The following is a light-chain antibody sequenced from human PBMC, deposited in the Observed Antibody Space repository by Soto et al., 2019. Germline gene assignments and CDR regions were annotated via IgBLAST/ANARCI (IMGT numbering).Light chain of an antibody. CDR1: SSDVGAYGY. V-gene: IGLV2-14*01. Sequence: QSALTQPASVSGSPGQSITISCTGTSSDVGAYGYVSWYQQHPGKSPKIILYEVNNRPSGLSHRFSGSKSGNTASLTISGLQAEDEADYYCSSYTTINTWVFGGGTKLTVL. CDR3: SSYTTINTWV. CDR2: EVN. J-gene: IGLJ3*02.